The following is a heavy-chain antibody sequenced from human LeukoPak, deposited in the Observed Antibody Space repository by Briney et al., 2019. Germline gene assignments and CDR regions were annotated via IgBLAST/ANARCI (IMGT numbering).Heavy chain of an antibody. CDR2: LNHSWGA. D-gene: IGHD6-13*01. J-gene: IGHJ4*02. CDR3: ARRNLLHSIAAAGDCFDY. CDR1: SGSFSGYY. Sequence: YPSETLSLTCAVYSGSFSGYYWTWFRQPPGKGLEWVGELNHSWGAKYNPSPKSRATISVDTSKNQFSLKLSSVTAADTAVYYCARRNLLHSIAAAGDCFDYWGQGTLVTVSS. V-gene: IGHV4-34*01.